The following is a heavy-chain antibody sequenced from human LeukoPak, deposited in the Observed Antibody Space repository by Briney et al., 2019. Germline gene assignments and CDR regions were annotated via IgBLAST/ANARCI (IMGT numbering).Heavy chain of an antibody. D-gene: IGHD3-9*01. CDR3: TTDSAGYFDWLFDFDY. V-gene: IGHV3-15*01. J-gene: IGHJ4*02. CDR2: IKSKTDGGTT. Sequence: GGSLRLSCAASGFTFSNAWMSWVRQAPGKGLEWVGRIKSKTDGGTTDYAAPVKGRFTISRDDSKNTLYLQMNGLKTEDTAVYYCTTDSAGYFDWLFDFDYWGQGTLVTVSS. CDR1: GFTFSNAW.